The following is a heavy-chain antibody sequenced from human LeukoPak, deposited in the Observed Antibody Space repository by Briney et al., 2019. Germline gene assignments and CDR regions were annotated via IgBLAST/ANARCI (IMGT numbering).Heavy chain of an antibody. Sequence: SETLSLTCTVSGYSISSGYYWGWIRQPPGKGLEWIGSIYHSGSTCYNPSLKSRLTISVYTSKNQFSLKLSAVTADDTAVYYCARDVVSHQSSSWKYNWFDPWGQGTLVTVSS. J-gene: IGHJ5*02. CDR1: GYSISSGYY. V-gene: IGHV4-38-2*02. D-gene: IGHD6-6*01. CDR2: IYHSGST. CDR3: ARDVVSHQSSSWKYNWFDP.